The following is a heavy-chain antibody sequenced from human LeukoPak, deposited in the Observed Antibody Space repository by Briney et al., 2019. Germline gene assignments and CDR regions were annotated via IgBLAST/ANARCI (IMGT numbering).Heavy chain of an antibody. CDR1: GFNFDDYA. Sequence: GRSLRLSCAVSGFNFDDYAMHWVRHAPGRGLEWVSGINWKTGNGIYADSVKGRFTISRGNAKNSLYLQMSSLRAEDTALYYCTRRAARWQFDLWGRGTLLTVSS. CDR2: INWKTGNG. J-gene: IGHJ2*01. CDR3: TRRAARWQFDL. D-gene: IGHD5-24*01. V-gene: IGHV3-9*01.